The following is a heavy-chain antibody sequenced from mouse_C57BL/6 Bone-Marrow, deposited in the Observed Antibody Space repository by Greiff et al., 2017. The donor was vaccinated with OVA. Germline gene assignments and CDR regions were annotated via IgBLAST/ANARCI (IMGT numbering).Heavy chain of an antibody. CDR1: GYSFTGYY. Sequence: VQLQQSGPELVKPGASVKISCKASGYSFTGYYMHWVKQSHGNILDWIGYIYPYNGVSSYNQKFKGKATLTVDKSSSTATMELRSLTSEDSAFYYCERDYCGSSLYFALDDWGQGTSVPVSS. CDR3: ERDYCGSSLYFALDD. CDR2: IYPYNGVS. D-gene: IGHD1-1*01. V-gene: IGHV1-31*01. J-gene: IGHJ4*01.